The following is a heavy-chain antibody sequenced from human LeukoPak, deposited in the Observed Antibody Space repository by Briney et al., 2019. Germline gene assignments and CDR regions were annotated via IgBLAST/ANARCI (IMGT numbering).Heavy chain of an antibody. J-gene: IGHJ5*02. CDR2: MNPNSGNT. D-gene: IGHD6-6*01. CDR3: ARGLLSSSANWFDP. V-gene: IGHV1-8*03. Sequence: ASVKVSCKASGGTFSSYAISWVRQAPGQGLEWMGWMNPNSGNTGYAQKFQGRVTITRNTSISTAYMELSSLRSEDTAVYYCARGLLSSSANWFDPWGQGTLVTVSS. CDR1: GGTFSSYA.